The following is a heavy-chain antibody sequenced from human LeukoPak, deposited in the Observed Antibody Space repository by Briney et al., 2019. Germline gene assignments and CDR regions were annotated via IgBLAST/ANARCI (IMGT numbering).Heavy chain of an antibody. V-gene: IGHV3-21*01. D-gene: IGHD3-22*01. Sequence: GGSLRLSCAASGFTFNSYAMSWVRQAPEKGLEWVATISGSGSGTYYADSVKGRFTISRDNAKNSLYLQMNSLRAEDTAVYYCARGVQVFATYYYDSSGYSYYFDYWGQGTLVTVSS. J-gene: IGHJ4*02. CDR2: ISGSGSGT. CDR3: ARGVQVFATYYYDSSGYSYYFDY. CDR1: GFTFNSYA.